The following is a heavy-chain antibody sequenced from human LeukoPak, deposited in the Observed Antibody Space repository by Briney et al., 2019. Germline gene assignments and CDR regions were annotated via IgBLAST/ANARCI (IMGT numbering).Heavy chain of an antibody. V-gene: IGHV4-59*12. J-gene: IGHJ4*02. D-gene: IGHD6-13*01. CDR1: GGSISSYY. Sequence: PSETLSLTCTLSGGSISSYYWSCIRQPPGKGLEWIGYIYYSGSTNYNPSLKSRVTISVDTSKNQFSLKLSSVTAADTAVYYCARGGVAADTYFDYWGQGTLVTVSS. CDR3: ARGGVAADTYFDY. CDR2: IYYSGST.